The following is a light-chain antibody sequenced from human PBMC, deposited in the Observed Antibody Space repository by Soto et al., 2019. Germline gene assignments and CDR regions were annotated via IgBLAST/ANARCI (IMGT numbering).Light chain of an antibody. Sequence: DIQMTQSPSSLSASVGDRVTITCRAGQSISRYLNWYQQKPGKAPKLLIYGASSLQSGVPSRLSGSGSGADFTLTISSLQPEDIATYYCQQSYSTPPTFDQGTKVDIK. CDR3: QQSYSTPPT. CDR1: QSISRY. CDR2: GAS. V-gene: IGKV1-39*01. J-gene: IGKJ1*01.